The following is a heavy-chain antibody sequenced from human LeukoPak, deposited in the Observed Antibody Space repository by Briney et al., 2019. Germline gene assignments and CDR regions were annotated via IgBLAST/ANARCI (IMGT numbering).Heavy chain of an antibody. CDR1: GFTFSSYA. Sequence: GGSLRLSCAASGFTFSSYAMSWVRQAPGKGLEWVSAISGSGGSTYYADSVKGRFTISRDNSKNTLYLQMNSLRAEDTGVYYCAKEPSPRPYYYDSSGYYYVYWGQGTLVTVSS. CDR3: AKEPSPRPYYYDSSGYYYVY. J-gene: IGHJ4*02. V-gene: IGHV3-23*01. CDR2: ISGSGGST. D-gene: IGHD3-22*01.